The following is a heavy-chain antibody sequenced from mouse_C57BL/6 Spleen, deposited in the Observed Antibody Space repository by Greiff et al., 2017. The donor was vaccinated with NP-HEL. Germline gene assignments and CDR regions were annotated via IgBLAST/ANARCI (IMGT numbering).Heavy chain of an antibody. J-gene: IGHJ2*01. CDR3: ARSYYYGRGYFDY. D-gene: IGHD1-1*01. Sequence: VQLQQPGAELVMPGASVKLSCKASGYTFTSYWMHWVKQRPGQGLEWIGEIDPSDSYTNYNQKFKGKSTLTVDKSSSTAYMQLSSLTSEDSAVYYCARSYYYGRGYFDYWGQGTTLTVSS. CDR2: IDPSDSYT. CDR1: GYTFTSYW. V-gene: IGHV1-69*01.